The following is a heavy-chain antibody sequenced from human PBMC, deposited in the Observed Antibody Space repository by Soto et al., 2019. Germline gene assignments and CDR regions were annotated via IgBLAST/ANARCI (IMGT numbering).Heavy chain of an antibody. CDR1: GFTFSSYA. V-gene: IGHV3-64D*09. J-gene: IGHJ4*02. CDR2: ISSNGGST. Sequence: GGSLRLSCSASGFTFSSYAMHWVRQAPGKGLEYVSAISSNGGSTYYADSVKGRFTISRDNSKNTLYLQMSSPRAEDTAVSYCVKELRMFAEVGATLFDYWGQGTLVTVSS. CDR3: VKELRMFAEVGATLFDY. D-gene: IGHD1-26*01.